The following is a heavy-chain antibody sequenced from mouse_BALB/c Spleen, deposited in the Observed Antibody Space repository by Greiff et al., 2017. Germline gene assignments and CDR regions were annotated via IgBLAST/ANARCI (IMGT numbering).Heavy chain of an antibody. Sequence: EVQLQQSGAELVRSGASVKLSCTASGFNIKDYYMHWVKQRPEQGLEWIGWIDPENGDTEYAPKFQGKATMTADTSSNTAYLQLSSLTSEDTAVYYCNACRLRGGYAMDYWGQGTSFTVSS. CDR1: GFNIKDYY. CDR2: IDPENGDT. CDR3: NACRLRGGYAMDY. V-gene: IGHV14-4*02. D-gene: IGHD1-2*01. J-gene: IGHJ4*01.